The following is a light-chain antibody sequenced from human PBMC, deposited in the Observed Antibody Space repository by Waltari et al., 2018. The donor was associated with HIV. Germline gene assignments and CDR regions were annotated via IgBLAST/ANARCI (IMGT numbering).Light chain of an antibody. V-gene: IGLV3-25*03. J-gene: IGLJ2*01. Sequence: SSALTQPPSLSVSQGQTATITCSGAALPHQYAHWYHQREGQAPLLVIFQDNKRPSGIPERLSASSSGTVLTLTISGVQTEDEGDYYCQTTDRNGVVAFGGGTKVTVL. CDR2: QDN. CDR1: ALPHQY. CDR3: QTTDRNGVVA.